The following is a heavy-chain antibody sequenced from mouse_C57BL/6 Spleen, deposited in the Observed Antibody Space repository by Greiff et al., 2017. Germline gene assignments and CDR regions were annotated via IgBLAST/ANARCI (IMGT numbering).Heavy chain of an antibody. CDR2: ISDGGSYT. J-gene: IGHJ1*03. V-gene: IGHV5-4*01. Sequence: EVQVVESGGGLVKPGGSLKLSCAASGFTFSSYAMSWVRQTPEKRLEWVATISDGGSYTYYPDNVKGRFTISRDNAKNNLYLQMSHLKSEDTAMYYCARGHITTVVATNWYFDVWGTGTTVTVSS. D-gene: IGHD1-1*01. CDR1: GFTFSSYA. CDR3: ARGHITTVVATNWYFDV.